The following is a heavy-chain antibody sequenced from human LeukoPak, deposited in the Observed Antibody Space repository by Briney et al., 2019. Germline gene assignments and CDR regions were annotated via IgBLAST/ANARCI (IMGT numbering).Heavy chain of an antibody. V-gene: IGHV4-39*01. D-gene: IGHD2-2*01. J-gene: IGHJ5*02. CDR3: AGRGYCSSTSCYEYWFDP. CDR2: IYYSGST. CDR1: GGSISSSSYY. Sequence: SETLSLTCTVSGGSISSSSYYWGWIRQPPGKGLEWIGIIYYSGSTYYNPSLKSRLTISVDTSKNQFSLKLSSVTATDTAVCYCAGRGYCSSTSCYEYWFDPWGQGTLVTVSS.